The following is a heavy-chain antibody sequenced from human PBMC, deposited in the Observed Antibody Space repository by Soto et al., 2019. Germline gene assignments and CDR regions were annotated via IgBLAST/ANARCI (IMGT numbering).Heavy chain of an antibody. CDR1: GFTFSSYG. V-gene: IGHV3-33*01. CDR3: ARWGIAAGDY. J-gene: IGHJ4*02. Sequence: QVQLVESGGGVVQPGRSLRLSCAASGFTFSSYGMHWVRQAPGKGLEWVAVIWYDGSNNYYADSVKGRFTIPRDNSKNKPYLQMNSLRAEDTAVYYCARWGIAAGDYLGQGTLVTVSS. D-gene: IGHD6-13*01. CDR2: IWYDGSNN.